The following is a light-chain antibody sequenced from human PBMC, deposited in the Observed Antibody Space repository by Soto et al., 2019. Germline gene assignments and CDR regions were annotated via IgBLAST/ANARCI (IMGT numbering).Light chain of an antibody. CDR1: QGISNY. CDR3: QPGNSHRWS. CDR2: SAS. V-gene: IGKV1-9*01. Sequence: DIQLTQSPSFLSASVGDRVTITCRASQGISNYLTWYQQKPGKAPNLLIYSASTLQSGVPSRFSGSGSGLEFTLTISSLQPQDFETYYCQPGNSHRWSYGRGTKVDIX. J-gene: IGKJ1*01.